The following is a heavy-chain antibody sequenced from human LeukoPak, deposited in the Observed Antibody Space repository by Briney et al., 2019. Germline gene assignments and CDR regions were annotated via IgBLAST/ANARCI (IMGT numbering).Heavy chain of an antibody. D-gene: IGHD3-22*01. CDR2: ISAYNGNT. CDR3: ARDLRTYYYDTSGLSLFDY. Sequence: GASVKVSCKASGYTFTCYGISWVRQAPGQGLEWMGWISAYNGNTNYAQKLQGRVTMSTDTSTSVAYMELRSLRSDDTAVYYCARDLRTYYYDTSGLSLFDYWGQGTLVTVSS. J-gene: IGHJ4*02. CDR1: GYTFTCYG. V-gene: IGHV1-18*01.